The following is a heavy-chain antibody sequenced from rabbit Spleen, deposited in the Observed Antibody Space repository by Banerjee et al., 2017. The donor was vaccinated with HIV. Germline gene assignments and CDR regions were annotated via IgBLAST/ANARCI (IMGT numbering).Heavy chain of an antibody. Sequence: QEQLVESGGDLVKPGASLTLTCTTSGFTISSSDYMCWVRQAPGKGLEWIGCIYTGSGSTYYASWAKGRFTITRSTSLNTVTLQMTSLTGADTATYFCARDGYAGYSGESDFGLWGPGTLVT. CDR3: ARDGYAGYSGESDFGL. V-gene: IGHV1S45*01. D-gene: IGHD7-1*01. J-gene: IGHJ6*01. CDR1: GFTISSSDY. CDR2: IYTGSGST.